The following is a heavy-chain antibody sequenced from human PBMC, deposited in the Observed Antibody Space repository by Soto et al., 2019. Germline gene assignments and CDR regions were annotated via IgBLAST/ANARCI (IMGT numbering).Heavy chain of an antibody. D-gene: IGHD6-19*01. CDR3: ARDPGIAVAPFDY. V-gene: IGHV3-30-3*01. CDR1: GFTFSSYA. Sequence: QVQLVESGGGVVQPGRSLRLSCAASGFTFSSYAMHWVRQAPGKVLEWVAVISYDGSNKYYADSVKGRFTISRDNSKNTLYLQMNSLRAEDTAVYYCARDPGIAVAPFDYWGQGTLVTVSS. CDR2: ISYDGSNK. J-gene: IGHJ4*02.